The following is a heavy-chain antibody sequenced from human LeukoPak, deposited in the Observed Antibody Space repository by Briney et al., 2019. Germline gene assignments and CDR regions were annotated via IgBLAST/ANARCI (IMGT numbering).Heavy chain of an antibody. J-gene: IGHJ4*02. V-gene: IGHV5-51*01. D-gene: IGHD4-17*01. CDR3: ARSSSYGDYDY. CDR2: IYPGDSDT. Sequence: GASLQISCKGSGYSFTSYWIGWGRQMPGKGLEWMGIIYPGDSDTRYSPSFQGQVTISADKSISTAYLQWSSLKASDTAMYYCARSSSYGDYDYWGQGTLVTVSS. CDR1: GYSFTSYW.